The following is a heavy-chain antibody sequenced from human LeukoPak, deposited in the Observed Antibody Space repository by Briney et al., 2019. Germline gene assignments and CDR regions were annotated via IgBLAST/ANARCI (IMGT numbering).Heavy chain of an antibody. J-gene: IGHJ4*02. CDR2: ICGNSGNT. CDR3: AKGSDSGGSCYSGYNS. V-gene: IGHV3-23*01. Sequence: AGGSLRLSCAASGFTFSSYAMTWVRQAPGKGLKWVSIICGNSGNTYYADSVKGRFTISRDNSKNTLYLEMNGLRAEDTAVYYCAKGSDSGGSCYSGYNSWGQGTLVTVSS. D-gene: IGHD2-15*01. CDR1: GFTFSSYA.